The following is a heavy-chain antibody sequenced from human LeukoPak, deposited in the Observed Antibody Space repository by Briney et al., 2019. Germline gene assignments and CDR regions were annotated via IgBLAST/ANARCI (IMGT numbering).Heavy chain of an antibody. CDR3: ARLGGNLGPDY. D-gene: IGHD4-23*01. CDR1: GYSFTNYW. V-gene: IGHV5-51*01. CDR2: IYPGDSNT. J-gene: IGHJ4*02. Sequence: GESLKISCKGSGYSFTNYWIGWVRQMRGKGLECMGIIYPGDSNTRYSLSFQGQVTISADKSITTAYLQWSSLKASDTAMYYCARLGGNLGPDYWGQGTLVTVSS.